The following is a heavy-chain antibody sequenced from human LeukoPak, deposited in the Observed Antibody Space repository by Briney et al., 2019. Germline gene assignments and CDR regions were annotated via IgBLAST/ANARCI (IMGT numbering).Heavy chain of an antibody. D-gene: IGHD6-13*01. V-gene: IGHV3-9*01. J-gene: IGHJ6*02. CDR2: ISWNSGSI. Sequence: GRSLRLSCAASGFTFDDYAMHWVRQAPGKGLEWVSGISWNSGSIGYADSVKGRFTISRDNAKNSLYLQMNSLRAEDTAVYYCARDQYSSSWYYYYYGMDVWGQGTTVTVSS. CDR3: ARDQYSSSWYYYYYGMDV. CDR1: GFTFDDYA.